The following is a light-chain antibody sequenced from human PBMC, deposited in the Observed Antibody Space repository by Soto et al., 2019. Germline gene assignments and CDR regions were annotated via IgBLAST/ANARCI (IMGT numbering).Light chain of an antibody. V-gene: IGKV3-15*01. CDR2: GAS. CDR3: QQYNNWPRT. J-gene: IGKJ1*01. CDR1: QSVSSN. Sequence: EIVLTQSPATLSLSPGERATLSCRASQSVSSNLAWYQQKPGQAPRLLIYGASTRPTGIPARFSGSGSGTEFTLTISSLQSEDFAVYYCQQYNNWPRTFGQGTKVDIK.